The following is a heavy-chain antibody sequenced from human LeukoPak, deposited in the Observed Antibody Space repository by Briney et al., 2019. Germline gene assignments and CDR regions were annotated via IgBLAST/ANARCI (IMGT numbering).Heavy chain of an antibody. V-gene: IGHV3-73*01. Sequence: GGSLRLSCAASGFTFSGSAMHWVRQASGQGLEWVGRIRSKANSYATAYAASVKGRFTISRDDSKNTAYLQMNSLKTEDTAVYYCTSEGAAPDYWGQGTLVTVSS. J-gene: IGHJ4*02. CDR3: TSEGAAPDY. CDR1: GFTFSGSA. CDR2: IRSKANSYAT. D-gene: IGHD6-6*01.